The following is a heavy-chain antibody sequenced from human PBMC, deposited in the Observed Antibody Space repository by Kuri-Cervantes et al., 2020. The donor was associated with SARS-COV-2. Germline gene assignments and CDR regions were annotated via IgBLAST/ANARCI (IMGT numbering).Heavy chain of an antibody. V-gene: IGHV3-21*01. D-gene: IGHD3-3*01. CDR2: ISSSSGYI. CDR1: GFTFSSYG. Sequence: GESLKISCAASGFTFSSYGMHWVRQAPGKGLEWVSSISSSSGYIYYADSLKGRFTISRDSSKNTLYLEMNSLRVEDTAVYYCAKDPLFRGTYDLGKLDSWGRGTLVTVSS. J-gene: IGHJ4*02. CDR3: AKDPLFRGTYDLGKLDS.